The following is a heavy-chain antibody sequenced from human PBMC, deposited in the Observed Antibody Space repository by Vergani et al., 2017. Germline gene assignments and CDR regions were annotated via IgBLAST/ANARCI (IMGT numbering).Heavy chain of an antibody. CDR1: GYTFTSYD. Sequence: QVQLVQSGAEVKKPGASVKVSCKASGYTFTSYDINWVRQATGQGLEWMGWMNTNSGNTGYAQKFQGRVTMTRNTSISTAYMELSSLRSEDTAVYYCARDHCSGGSCYYGYYYYYMDVWGKGTTVTVSS. CDR3: ARDHCSGGSCYYGYYYYYMDV. D-gene: IGHD2-15*01. V-gene: IGHV1-8*01. J-gene: IGHJ6*03. CDR2: MNTNSGNT.